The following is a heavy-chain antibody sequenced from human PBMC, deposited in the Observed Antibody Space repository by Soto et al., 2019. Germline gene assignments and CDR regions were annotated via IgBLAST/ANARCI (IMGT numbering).Heavy chain of an antibody. Sequence: PSETLSLTCTVSGGSVSSCCNYWGWVRQPPGKGLEWIGSIHNSGSTSYNPSLKSRVTISVDTPKNQFSLNLTSVTAADTAVYYCTRGLSSPSATGIWGQGTLVTV. V-gene: IGHV4-39*01. CDR3: TRGLSSPSATGI. J-gene: IGHJ4*02. CDR2: IHNSGST. CDR1: GGSVSSCCNY. D-gene: IGHD6-6*01.